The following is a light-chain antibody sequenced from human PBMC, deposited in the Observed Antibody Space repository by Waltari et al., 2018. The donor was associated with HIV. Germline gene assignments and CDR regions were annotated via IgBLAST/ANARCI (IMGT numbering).Light chain of an antibody. Sequence: QSALTQPPSASGSLGQPVTISCTGSSSDIGAYDSVPWFQQHPRSAPKLLLYEVTRRPSTVSDRFSGSRSGSTAFLTVAGLQPDDEATYFCSSYGDSLRVLFGGGTNVTVL. V-gene: IGLV2-8*01. CDR2: EVT. CDR1: SSDIGAYDS. CDR3: SSYGDSLRVL. J-gene: IGLJ3*02.